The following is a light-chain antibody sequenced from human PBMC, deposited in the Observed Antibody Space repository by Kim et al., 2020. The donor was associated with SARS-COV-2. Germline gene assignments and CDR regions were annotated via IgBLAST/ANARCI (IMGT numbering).Light chain of an antibody. V-gene: IGKV3-20*01. Sequence: EIVLTQSPGNLSLSPGESATLTCRASQIVTSNNLDWYRQKPGQAPRLLIYGASSRATGITDRFSGSGSGTDFTLTISRLEPEDFAVYYCQHYFSTPLTFGKGTQLEIK. J-gene: IGKJ5*01. CDR2: GAS. CDR3: QHYFSTPLT. CDR1: QIVTSNN.